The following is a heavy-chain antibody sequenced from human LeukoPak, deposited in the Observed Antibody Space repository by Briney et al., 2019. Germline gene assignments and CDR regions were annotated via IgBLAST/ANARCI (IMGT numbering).Heavy chain of an antibody. CDR2: IYTSGST. J-gene: IGHJ3*02. CDR3: AREVQGDAFDI. Sequence: SETLSLTCTVSGGSISSGSYYWSWIRQPAGKGLEWIGRIYTSGSTNYNPSLKSRVTISVETSKNQFSMKLSSVTAADTAVYYCAREVQGDAFDIWGQGTMVTVSS. CDR1: GGSISSGSYY. V-gene: IGHV4-61*02.